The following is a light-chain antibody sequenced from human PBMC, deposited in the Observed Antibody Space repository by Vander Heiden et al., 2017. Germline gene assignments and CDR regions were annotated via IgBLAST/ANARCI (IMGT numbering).Light chain of an antibody. CDR1: QIVSSSY. J-gene: IGKJ2*01. CDR2: AAS. Sequence: EILLTQSPGSLSLSPGERATLSCRASQIVSSSYLAWYQQKPGQAPRLLMYAASSRATGIPDRFSGSGSGTDFTLTISRLEPEDFAVYYCQQYGSSPGTFGQGTKLEIK. CDR3: QQYGSSPGT. V-gene: IGKV3-20*01.